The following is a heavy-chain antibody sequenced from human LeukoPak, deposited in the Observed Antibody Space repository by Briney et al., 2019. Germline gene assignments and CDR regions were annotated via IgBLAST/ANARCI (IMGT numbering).Heavy chain of an antibody. V-gene: IGHV3-21*01. CDR1: GFTFSSYS. CDR3: AREGYGDFVSDY. Sequence: GGSLRLSCAASGFTFSSYSMNWVRQAPGKGLAWVSSISSSSSNIYYGDSLKGRFTISRDNAKNTLYLDMNSARAEDTALYYCAREGYGDFVSDYWGQGTLVTVSS. D-gene: IGHD4-17*01. CDR2: ISSSSSNI. J-gene: IGHJ4*02.